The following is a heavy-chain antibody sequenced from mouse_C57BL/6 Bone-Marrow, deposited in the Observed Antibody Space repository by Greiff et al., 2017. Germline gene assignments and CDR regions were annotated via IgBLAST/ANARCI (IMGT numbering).Heavy chain of an antibody. Sequence: QVQLQQPGPELLRPGSSVKLSCKVSGSTFTSYWLAWLKQRPGQGLEWIGNIYPSDSETHYNQKFKDKATLTVDKSSSTAYMQPSSLTSEHSEVYYCESELGFDYWGQGTTLTVSA. CDR3: ESELGFDY. CDR2: IYPSDSET. D-gene: IGHD4-1*01. V-gene: IGHV1-61*01. J-gene: IGHJ2*01. CDR1: GSTFTSYW.